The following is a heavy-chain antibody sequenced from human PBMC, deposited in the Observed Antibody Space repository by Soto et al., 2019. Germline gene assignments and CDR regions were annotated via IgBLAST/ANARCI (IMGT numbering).Heavy chain of an antibody. CDR1: GDSIISWYYF. Sequence: SETLSLTCTVSGDSIISWYYFCGWNRKPPGKGLEWIGHIYYSGSTNYNPSLESRVTISVDTSKNQFSLRVNSVTAADTAVYYCASTKKWLAFDYWGQGALVTVSS. CDR3: ASTKKWLAFDY. J-gene: IGHJ4*02. CDR2: IYYSGST. V-gene: IGHV4-61*01. D-gene: IGHD6-19*01.